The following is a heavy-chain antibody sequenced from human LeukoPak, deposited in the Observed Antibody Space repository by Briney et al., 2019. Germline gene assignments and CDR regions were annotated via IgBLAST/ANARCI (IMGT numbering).Heavy chain of an antibody. CDR3: ARAYYDILTGYYDAFDI. CDR2: INTNTGNP. Sequence: ASVKVSCKASGYTFTSYAMNWVRQAPGQGLEWMGWINTNTGNPTYAQGFTGRFVFSLDTSVSTAYLQISSLKAEDTAVYYCARAYYDILTGYYDAFDIWGQGTMVTVSS. V-gene: IGHV7-4-1*02. D-gene: IGHD3-9*01. CDR1: GYTFTSYA. J-gene: IGHJ3*02.